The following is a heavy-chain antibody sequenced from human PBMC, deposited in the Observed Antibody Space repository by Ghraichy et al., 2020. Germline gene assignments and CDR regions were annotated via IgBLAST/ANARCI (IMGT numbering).Heavy chain of an antibody. CDR1: GFTISSYG. D-gene: IGHD2-2*02. Sequence: GRSLRLSCAASGFTISSYGMHWVRQAPGKGLEWVAFIRYDGSNKYYADSVKGRFTISRDNSKNTLYLQMNSLRAEDTAVYYCAKGGEYQLLYGDYWGQGTLVTVSS. CDR2: IRYDGSNK. CDR3: AKGGEYQLLYGDY. V-gene: IGHV3-30*02. J-gene: IGHJ4*02.